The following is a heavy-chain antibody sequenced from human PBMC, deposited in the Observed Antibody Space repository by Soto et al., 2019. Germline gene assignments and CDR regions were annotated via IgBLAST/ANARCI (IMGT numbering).Heavy chain of an antibody. D-gene: IGHD3-22*01. Sequence: GGSLRLSCAASGFTFSSYGMHWVRQAPGKGLEWVAVIWYDGNNKYYADSVKGRFTISRDNSKNTLYLQMNSLRAEDTAVYYCAREAIVARSSYFDYWGQGTLVTVSS. CDR1: GFTFSSYG. CDR3: AREAIVARSSYFDY. V-gene: IGHV3-33*08. J-gene: IGHJ4*02. CDR2: IWYDGNNK.